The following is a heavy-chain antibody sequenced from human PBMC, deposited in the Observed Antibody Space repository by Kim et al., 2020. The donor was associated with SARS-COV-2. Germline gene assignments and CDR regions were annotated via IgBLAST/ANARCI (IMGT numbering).Heavy chain of an antibody. Sequence: GGSLRLSCAASGFTFSSYEMNWVRQAPGKGLEWVSYISSSGSTIYYADSVKGRFTISRDNAKNSLYLQMNSLRAEDTAVYYCAREFRSRRLVITSYYYYYGMDVWGQGTTVTVSS. CDR2: ISSSGSTI. V-gene: IGHV3-48*03. CDR3: AREFRSRRLVITSYYYYYGMDV. J-gene: IGHJ6*02. D-gene: IGHD3-9*01. CDR1: GFTFSSYE.